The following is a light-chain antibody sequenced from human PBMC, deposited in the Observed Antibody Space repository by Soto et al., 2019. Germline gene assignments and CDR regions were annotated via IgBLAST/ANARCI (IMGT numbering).Light chain of an antibody. V-gene: IGKV3-15*01. CDR1: QNVFSN. CDR3: QQNNSLAPIP. Sequence: EIVMTQSPGTLSVSPGERATLSCRASQNVFSNVAWYQQRPGQPPRLLISGASTRATGVSARFSASGSGNDFTSTITRPQSEDFAVLFCQQNNSLAPIPFGQGTPLEIK. CDR2: GAS. J-gene: IGKJ5*01.